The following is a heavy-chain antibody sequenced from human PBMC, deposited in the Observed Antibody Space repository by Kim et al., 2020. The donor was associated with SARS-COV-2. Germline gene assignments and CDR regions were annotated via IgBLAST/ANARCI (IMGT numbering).Heavy chain of an antibody. J-gene: IGHJ4*02. V-gene: IGHV3-23*01. CDR2: FSAAGGAA. CDR1: GFSVSHYA. CDR3: AKEAYVVSGTEFDH. Sequence: GGSLRLSCVASGFSVSHYAMSWVRQTPGKALEWVSTFSAAGGAAFYADSVKGRFTVSRDTSTNSWSLQMNRLRAEDTAVYYCAKEAYVVSGTEFDHWGQG. D-gene: IGHD3-10*01.